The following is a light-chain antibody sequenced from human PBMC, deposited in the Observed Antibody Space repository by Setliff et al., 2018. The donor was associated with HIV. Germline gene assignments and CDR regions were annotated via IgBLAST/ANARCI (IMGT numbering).Light chain of an antibody. Sequence: ALTQPASVSGSPGQSITISCTGTSSDVGGYSHVSWYQQHPGKAPKLIIYEVRNRPSGVSNRFSGSKSGNTASLTISGLQTEDEADYYCSSYAITNTLPFGTGTKV. CDR2: EVR. CDR3: SSYAITNTLP. V-gene: IGLV2-14*01. J-gene: IGLJ1*01. CDR1: SSDVGGYSH.